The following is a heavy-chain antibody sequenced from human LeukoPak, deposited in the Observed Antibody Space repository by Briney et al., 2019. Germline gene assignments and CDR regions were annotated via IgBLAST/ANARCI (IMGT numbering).Heavy chain of an antibody. CDR2: ISFDGNNK. J-gene: IGHJ4*02. D-gene: IGHD5-12*01. CDR1: GFTFSNYA. CDR3: ARTFWDKSNGYDYYFDY. V-gene: IGHV3-30*04. Sequence: GGSLRLSCTASGFTFSNYAMHWVRQAPGKGLEWMTVISFDGNNKYYEDSVKGRFTISRDNSKNTLYLQMNSLRAEDTAVYYCARTFWDKSNGYDYYFDYWGQGSLVTVPS.